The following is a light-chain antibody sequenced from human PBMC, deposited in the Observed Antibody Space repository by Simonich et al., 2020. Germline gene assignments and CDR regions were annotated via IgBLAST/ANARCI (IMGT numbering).Light chain of an antibody. CDR3: SSYTSSSTVV. CDR1: SSDVGGYKY. Sequence: QSALTQPASVSGSPGQSITISCTGTSSDVGGYKYVSWYQQHPGKAPKLMIYDVRKRPSGVSNRFSGSKSGNTASRTISGLQAEDEADYYCSSYTSSSTVVFGGGTKLTVL. CDR2: DVR. V-gene: IGLV2-14*01. J-gene: IGLJ2*01.